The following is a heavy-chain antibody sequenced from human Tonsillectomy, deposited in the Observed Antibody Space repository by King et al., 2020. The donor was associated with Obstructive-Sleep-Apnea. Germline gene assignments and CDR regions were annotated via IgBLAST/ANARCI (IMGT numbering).Heavy chain of an antibody. D-gene: IGHD6-6*01. V-gene: IGHV1-18*01. CDR1: VYTFTSYG. CDR3: SQDLVIAASSD. Sequence: VQLVESGAEVKKPGASVKVSCKASVYTFTSYGISWVRQAPGQGIEWLGCISGYNGNTNHAQKFQGRVTMTIDTSTTTVYMELRPLRSDDTAVYYCSQDLVIAASSDWGQGTLVTASS. J-gene: IGHJ4*02. CDR2: ISGYNGNT.